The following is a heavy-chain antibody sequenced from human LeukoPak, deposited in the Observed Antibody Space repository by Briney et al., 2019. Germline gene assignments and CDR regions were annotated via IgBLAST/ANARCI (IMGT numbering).Heavy chain of an antibody. D-gene: IGHD6-13*01. V-gene: IGHV3-48*03. J-gene: IGHJ4*02. CDR3: ARVGYSSSWRERYKYYFDY. CDR1: GFTFSSYE. CDR2: ISSSGSTI. Sequence: GGSLRLSCAASGFTFSSYEMNWVRQAPGKGLEWVSYISSSGSTIYYADSVKGRFTISRDNAKNSLYLQMNSLKAEDTAVYYCARVGYSSSWRERYKYYFDYWGQGTLVTVSS.